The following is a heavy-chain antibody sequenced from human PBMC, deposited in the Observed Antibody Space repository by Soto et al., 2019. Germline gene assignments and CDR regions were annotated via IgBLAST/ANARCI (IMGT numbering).Heavy chain of an antibody. CDR1: GYTFSNYG. CDR3: ARVVPGAEAWFGP. CDR2: ISIYSDGT. V-gene: IGHV1-18*01. Sequence: APVKVSCKTSGYTFSNYGITWVRHAPGQPLEWLGWISIYSDGTNYAQKFQGRVSMTTDTSTTTAYMELRSLRSDDTAVYYCARVVPGAEAWFGPWGQGTLVTVSS. J-gene: IGHJ5*02. D-gene: IGHD2-2*01.